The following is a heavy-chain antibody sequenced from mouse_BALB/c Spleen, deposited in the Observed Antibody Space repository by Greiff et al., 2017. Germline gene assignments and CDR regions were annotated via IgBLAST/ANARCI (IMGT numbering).Heavy chain of an antibody. J-gene: IGHJ2*01. CDR2: ISTYYGNT. D-gene: IGHD1-1*01. Sequence: QVQLKESGPELVRPGVSVKISCKGSGYTFTDYAMHWVKQSHAKSLEWIGVISTYYGNTNYNQKFKGKATMTVDKSSSTAYMELARLTSEDSAIYYCARALPYYGSSPYYFDYWGQGTTLTVSS. V-gene: IGHV1-67*01. CDR3: ARALPYYGSSPYYFDY. CDR1: GYTFTDYA.